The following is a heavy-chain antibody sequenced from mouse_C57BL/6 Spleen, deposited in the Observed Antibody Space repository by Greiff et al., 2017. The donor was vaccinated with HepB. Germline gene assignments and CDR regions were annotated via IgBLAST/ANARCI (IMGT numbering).Heavy chain of an antibody. V-gene: IGHV1-26*01. CDR2: INPNNGGT. D-gene: IGHD1-3*01. CDR1: GYTFTDYY. Sequence: VQLQQSGPERVKPGASVKISCKASGYTFTDYYMNWVKQSHGKSLEWIGDINPNNGGTSYNQKFKGKATLTVDKSASTAYMELRSLTSEDSAVYYCARRIYPHYIDHWDQGTTHSNSS. CDR3: ARRIYPHYIDH. J-gene: IGHJ2*01.